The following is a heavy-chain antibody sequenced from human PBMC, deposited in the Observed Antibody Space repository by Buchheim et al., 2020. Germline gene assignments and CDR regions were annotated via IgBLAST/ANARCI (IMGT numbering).Heavy chain of an antibody. J-gene: IGHJ4*02. CDR2: INHSGST. D-gene: IGHD2-2*01. Sequence: QVQLQQWGAGLLKPSETLSLTCAVYGGSFSGYYWSWIRQPPGKGLEWIGEINHSGSTNYNPPLKSRVTISVYTSKNQFSLNLSSVTAADTAVYYCARRIVVPAAILGYYFDYWGQGTL. CDR3: ARRIVVPAAILGYYFDY. CDR1: GGSFSGYY. V-gene: IGHV4-34*01.